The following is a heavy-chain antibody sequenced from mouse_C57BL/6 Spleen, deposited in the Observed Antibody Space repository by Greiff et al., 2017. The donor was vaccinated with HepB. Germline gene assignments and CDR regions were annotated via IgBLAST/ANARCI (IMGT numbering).Heavy chain of an antibody. CDR2: ISDGGSYT. CDR1: GFTFSSYA. CDR3: ARDHDGFTC. V-gene: IGHV5-4*01. Sequence: EVKVVESGGGLVKPGGSLKLSCAASGFTFSSYAMSWVRQTPEKRLEWVATISDGGSYTYYPDNVKGRFTISRDNAKNNLYLQMSHLKSEDTAMYYCARDHDGFTCWGQGTLVTVSA. J-gene: IGHJ3*01. D-gene: IGHD2-3*01.